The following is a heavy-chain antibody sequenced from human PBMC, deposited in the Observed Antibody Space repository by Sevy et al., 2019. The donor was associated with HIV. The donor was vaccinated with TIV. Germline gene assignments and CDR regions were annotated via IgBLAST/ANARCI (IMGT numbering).Heavy chain of an antibody. Sequence: GGSLRLSCVVSRFTSSNYWMHWVRQAPGKGLVWVSRINSDGRITTYADSVKGRFTISRDLAKNTLYLQMNSVRVEDTDVYFCARGTAGVASLWGQGTLVTVSS. CDR1: RFTSSNYW. D-gene: IGHD3-10*01. J-gene: IGHJ4*02. V-gene: IGHV3-74*01. CDR2: INSDGRIT. CDR3: ARGTAGVASL.